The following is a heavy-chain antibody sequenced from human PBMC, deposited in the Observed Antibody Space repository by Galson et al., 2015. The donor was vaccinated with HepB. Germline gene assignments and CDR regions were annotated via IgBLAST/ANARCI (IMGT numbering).Heavy chain of an antibody. J-gene: IGHJ4*02. Sequence: SLRLSCAASGFTFSSYSMNWVRQAPGKGLEWVSSISSSSSYIYYADSVKGRFTISRDNAKNSLYLQMNSLRAEDTAVYYCATRAPYYGDSDLEPFDYWGQGTLVTVSS. CDR2: ISSSSSYI. CDR1: GFTFSSYS. D-gene: IGHD4-17*01. V-gene: IGHV3-21*01. CDR3: ATRAPYYGDSDLEPFDY.